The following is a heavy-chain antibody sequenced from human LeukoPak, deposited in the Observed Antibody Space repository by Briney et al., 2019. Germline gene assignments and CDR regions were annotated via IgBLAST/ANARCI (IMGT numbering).Heavy chain of an antibody. Sequence: GGSLRLSCATSGLAFSNFWMYWVRQAPGKGLEWVSTIYYSGGNTYSADSVKGRFTISRDNAKNMLYLQMNSLRAEDTAIYYCAKDQGQAVVPRRFDYWGQGTLVTVSS. J-gene: IGHJ4*02. CDR2: IYYSGGNT. CDR3: AKDQGQAVVPRRFDY. D-gene: IGHD4-23*01. V-gene: IGHV3-23*01. CDR1: GLAFSNFW.